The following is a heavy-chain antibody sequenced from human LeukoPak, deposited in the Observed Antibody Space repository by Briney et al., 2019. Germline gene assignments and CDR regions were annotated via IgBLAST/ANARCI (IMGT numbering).Heavy chain of an antibody. CDR1: GYTFTGYY. D-gene: IGHD6-19*01. J-gene: IGHJ6*02. CDR3: ARGGGWTPKGVNYGMDV. V-gene: IGHV1-2*02. CDR2: INPNSGGT. Sequence: ASVKVSCKASGYTFTGYYMHWVRQAPGQGLEWMGLINPNSGGTNYAQKVPGRVTVTRDTSISTAYMELSRLRSDDTAVYYCARGGGWTPKGVNYGMDVWGQGTTVTVSS.